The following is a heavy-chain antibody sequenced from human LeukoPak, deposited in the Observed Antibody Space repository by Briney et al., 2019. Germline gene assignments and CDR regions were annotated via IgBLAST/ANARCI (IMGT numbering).Heavy chain of an antibody. J-gene: IGHJ5*02. Sequence: PSETLSLTCAVYGGSFSGYYWSWIRQPPGKGLEWIGEINHSGSTNYNPSLKSRVTISVDTSKNQFSLKLSSVTAADTAVYYCARGRRIAARGRFDPWGQGTLVTVSS. CDR3: ARGRRIAARGRFDP. D-gene: IGHD6-6*01. CDR2: INHSGST. CDR1: GGSFSGYY. V-gene: IGHV4-34*01.